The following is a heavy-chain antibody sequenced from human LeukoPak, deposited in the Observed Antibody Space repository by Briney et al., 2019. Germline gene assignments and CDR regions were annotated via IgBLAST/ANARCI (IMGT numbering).Heavy chain of an antibody. Sequence: SQTLSLTCTVSGGSISSGSYYWSWIRQPAGKGLEWIGRIYTSGSTNYNPSLKSRVTISVDTSKNQFSLKLSSVTAADTAVYYCARGPYSYDSSGAFDIWGQGTMVTVSS. J-gene: IGHJ3*02. CDR1: GGSISSGSYY. D-gene: IGHD3-22*01. CDR2: IYTSGST. CDR3: ARGPYSYDSSGAFDI. V-gene: IGHV4-61*02.